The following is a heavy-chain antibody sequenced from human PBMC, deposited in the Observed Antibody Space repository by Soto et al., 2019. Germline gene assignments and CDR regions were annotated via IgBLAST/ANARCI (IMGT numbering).Heavy chain of an antibody. D-gene: IGHD3-22*01. J-gene: IGHJ4*02. CDR1: GFTVSSNY. Sequence: GGSLRLSCAASGFTVSSNYMSWVRQAPGKGLEWVSVIYSGGSTYYADSVKGRFTISRDNSKNTLYLQMNSRRAEDTAVYYCARAIGDYYDSSGYYFNSYFDYWGQGTLVTVSS. CDR2: IYSGGST. V-gene: IGHV3-53*01. CDR3: ARAIGDYYDSSGYYFNSYFDY.